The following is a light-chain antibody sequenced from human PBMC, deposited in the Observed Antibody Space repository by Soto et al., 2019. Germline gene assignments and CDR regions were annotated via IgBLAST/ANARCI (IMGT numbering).Light chain of an antibody. V-gene: IGLV2-14*01. Sequence: QSALTHPASVSGSPGQSITISCTGTSSDVGGYNYVSWYRQHPGRAPKLMIYDVSNRLPGVSDRFSGSRSGNTASLTIPGLRSEDEADYYFSSYSRSSTYVFGTGTKLTVL. CDR1: SSDVGGYNY. CDR3: SSYSRSSTYV. J-gene: IGLJ1*01. CDR2: DVS.